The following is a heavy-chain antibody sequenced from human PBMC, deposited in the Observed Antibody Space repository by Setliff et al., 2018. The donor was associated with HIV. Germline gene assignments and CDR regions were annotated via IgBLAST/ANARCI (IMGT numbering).Heavy chain of an antibody. D-gene: IGHD3-16*01. CDR3: AREDGMGGYFDY. J-gene: IGHJ4*02. CDR2: IYTSGST. Sequence: SETLSLTCTVSGGSINSGTYYWSWIRQPAGKGLEWIGRIYTSGSTNYNPSLKSRVIISVDTSKNQCSRKLSSVTAADTAVYYCAREDGMGGYFDYWGQGPRSPSPQ. CDR1: GGSINSGTYY. V-gene: IGHV4-61*02.